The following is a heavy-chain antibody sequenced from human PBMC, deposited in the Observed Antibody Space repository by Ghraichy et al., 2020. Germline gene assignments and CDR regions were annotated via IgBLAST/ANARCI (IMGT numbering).Heavy chain of an antibody. CDR3: AKLSGDSFDRSAFDI. J-gene: IGHJ3*02. CDR1: GFTVNSKY. Sequence: LSLTCAASGFTVNSKYMNWVRQAPGKGLEWVSIIYRDGSTYHADSVKGRFTISRDSSKNTVYLQMNSLRAEDTAIYYCAKLSGDSFDRSAFDIWGQGTMGTVSS. V-gene: IGHV3-66*01. CDR2: IYRDGST. D-gene: IGHD3-22*01.